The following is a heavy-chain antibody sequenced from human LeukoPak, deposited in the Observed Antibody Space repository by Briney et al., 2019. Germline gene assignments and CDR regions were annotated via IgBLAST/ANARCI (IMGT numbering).Heavy chain of an antibody. CDR2: INSDGSST. Sequence: PGGSLRLSCAASGFTLSSYWMHWVRQAPGKGLVWVSRINSDGSSTSYADSVKGRFTISRDNAKNTLYLQMNSLRAEDTAVYYCARDRRTNYDGNWFDPWGQGTLVTVSS. CDR1: GFTLSSYW. J-gene: IGHJ5*02. D-gene: IGHD2-8*01. V-gene: IGHV3-74*01. CDR3: ARDRRTNYDGNWFDP.